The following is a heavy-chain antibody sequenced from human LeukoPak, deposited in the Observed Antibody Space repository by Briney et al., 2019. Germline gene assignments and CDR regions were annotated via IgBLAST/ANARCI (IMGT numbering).Heavy chain of an antibody. V-gene: IGHV3-30*04. CDR2: ISYDGSNI. CDR3: ARDRGKYYGSGREIDY. CDR1: GFTFSSYA. J-gene: IGHJ4*02. D-gene: IGHD3-10*01. Sequence: GRSLRLSCAASGFTFSSYAMHWVRQAPGKGLEWVAVISYDGSNIYYADSVKGRFSISRDNSKNMLYLQMNSLRAEDTAVYYCARDRGKYYGSGREIDYWGQGTLVTVSS.